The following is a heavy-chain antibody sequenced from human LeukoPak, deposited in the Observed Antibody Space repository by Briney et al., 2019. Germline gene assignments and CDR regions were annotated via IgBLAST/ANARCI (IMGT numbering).Heavy chain of an antibody. CDR3: ARVGAYDAFDI. Sequence: GGSLRLSCAASGFTFSSYAMHWVRQAPGKGLEWVAVISYDGSNKYYADSVKGRFTISRDNAKNSLYLQMNSLRAGDTAVYYCARVGAYDAFDIWGQGTMVTVSS. J-gene: IGHJ3*02. D-gene: IGHD4-17*01. V-gene: IGHV3-30*14. CDR1: GFTFSSYA. CDR2: ISYDGSNK.